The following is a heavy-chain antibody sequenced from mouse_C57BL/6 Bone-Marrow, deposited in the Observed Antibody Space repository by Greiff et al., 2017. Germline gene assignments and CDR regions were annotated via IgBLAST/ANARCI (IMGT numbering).Heavy chain of an antibody. CDR1: GYTFTDYY. Sequence: QVQLQQSGAELVRPGASVKLSCKASGYTFTDYYINWVKQRPGQGLEWIARIFPGSGNTYYNETFKGKATLTAETSSSPAYMQLSSLTSEASAVYFCAGGGLMDYWGQGTSVTVSA. CDR3: AGGGLMDY. V-gene: IGHV1-76*01. J-gene: IGHJ4*01. CDR2: IFPGSGNT.